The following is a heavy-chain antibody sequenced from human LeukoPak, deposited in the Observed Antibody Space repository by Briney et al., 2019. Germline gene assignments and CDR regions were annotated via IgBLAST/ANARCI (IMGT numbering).Heavy chain of an antibody. J-gene: IGHJ4*02. CDR3: ARGFSRYGSGRYYFDY. CDR1: GVTLCPYS. D-gene: IGHD3-10*01. CDR2: ISDNNSCI. Sequence: GGSLRLSCAASGVTLCPYSVNWVRQAPGKGLEWVSHISDNNSCIYYADSVKGGFTISSDNAKNSLYLQMNNLSTEDTAVYYCARGFSRYGSGRYYFDYWGQGTLVTVSS. V-gene: IGHV3-21*01.